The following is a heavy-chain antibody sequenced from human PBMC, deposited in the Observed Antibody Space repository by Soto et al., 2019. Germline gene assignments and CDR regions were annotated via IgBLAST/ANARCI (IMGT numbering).Heavy chain of an antibody. CDR3: ASSGPIVVVPAVYLLLDY. J-gene: IGHJ4*02. Sequence: GGSLRLSCAASGFTFSSYAMSWVRQAPGKGLEWVSAISGSGGSTYYADSVKGRFTISRDNSKNTPYLQMNSLRAEETAVYYCASSGPIVVVPAVYLLLDYWGQGTLVTVSS. D-gene: IGHD2-2*01. CDR1: GFTFSSYA. V-gene: IGHV3-23*01. CDR2: ISGSGGST.